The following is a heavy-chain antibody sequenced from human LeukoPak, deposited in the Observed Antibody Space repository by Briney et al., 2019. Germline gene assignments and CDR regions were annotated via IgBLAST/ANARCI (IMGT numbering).Heavy chain of an antibody. J-gene: IGHJ5*02. D-gene: IGHD3-9*01. CDR2: IYHSGST. V-gene: IGHV4-38-2*02. CDR3: ARDRGYFDWLGLFEP. CDR1: GYSISSGYY. Sequence: SETLSLTCTVSGYSISSGYYWGWIRQPPGKGLEWIGSIYHSGSTYYNPSLKSRVTISVDTSKNQFSLKLSSVTAADTAVYYCARDRGYFDWLGLFEPWGQGTLVTVYS.